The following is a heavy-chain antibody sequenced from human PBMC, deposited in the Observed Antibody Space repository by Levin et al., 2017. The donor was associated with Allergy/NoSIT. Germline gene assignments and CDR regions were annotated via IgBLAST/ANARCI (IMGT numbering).Heavy chain of an antibody. D-gene: IGHD3-10*01. CDR1: GLTFGTKD. Sequence: GGSLRLSCAVSGLTFGTKDMTWVRQAPGKGLEWVSVISASGAGTYYTDSVKGRFTISRDNSKSTLFLQLNSLRVEDTAVYYCTKHPRYDSGRWGQGTLVTVSS. J-gene: IGHJ4*02. V-gene: IGHV3-23*01. CDR2: ISASGAGT. CDR3: TKHPRYDSGR.